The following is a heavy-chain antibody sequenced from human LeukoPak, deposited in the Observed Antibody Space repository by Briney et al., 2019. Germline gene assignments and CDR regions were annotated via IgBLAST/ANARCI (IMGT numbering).Heavy chain of an antibody. CDR3: AREPPPSGWYGIGDY. D-gene: IGHD6-19*01. Sequence: GASVKVSCKASGYTFTGYYMHWVRQAPGQGLEWMGWISAYNGNTNYAQKLQGRVTMTTDTSTSTAYMELRSLRSDDTAVYYCAREPPPSGWYGIGDYWGQGTLVTVSS. J-gene: IGHJ4*02. CDR2: ISAYNGNT. V-gene: IGHV1-18*04. CDR1: GYTFTGYY.